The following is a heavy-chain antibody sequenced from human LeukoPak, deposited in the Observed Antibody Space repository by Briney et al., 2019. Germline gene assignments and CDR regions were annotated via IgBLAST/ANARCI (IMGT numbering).Heavy chain of an antibody. CDR2: IIPILGIA. Sequence: SVKVSCKASGDTFSSYTISWVRQATGQGLEWMGRIIPILGIANYAQKFQGRVTITADKSTSTAYMELSSLRSEDTAVYYCTTYCGGDCYSFLDYWGQGTLVTVSS. CDR3: TTYCGGDCYSFLDY. J-gene: IGHJ4*02. CDR1: GDTFSSYT. V-gene: IGHV1-69*02. D-gene: IGHD2-21*02.